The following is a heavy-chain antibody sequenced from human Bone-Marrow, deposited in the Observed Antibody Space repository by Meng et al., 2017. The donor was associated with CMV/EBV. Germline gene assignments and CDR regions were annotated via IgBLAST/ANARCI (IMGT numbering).Heavy chain of an antibody. V-gene: IGHV3-7*01. CDR1: GFTFSSYS. CDR3: ARWKPRVDY. CDR2: IKQDGSEK. J-gene: IGHJ4*02. D-gene: IGHD1-1*01. Sequence: GGSLRLSCAASGFTFSSYSMSWVRQAPGKGLEWVANIKQDGSEKYYVDSVKGRFTISRDNAKNSLYLQMNSLRAEDTAVYYCARWKPRVDYWGQGTLVTVSS.